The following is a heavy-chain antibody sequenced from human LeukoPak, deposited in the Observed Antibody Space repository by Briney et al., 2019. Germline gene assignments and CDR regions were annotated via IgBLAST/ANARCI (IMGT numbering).Heavy chain of an antibody. D-gene: IGHD2-8*01. CDR2: ISVYSGNT. CDR1: GYTFASYG. Sequence: ASVKVSCKASGYTFASYGVTWVRQAPGQGPEWMAWISVYSGNTEYAQKFQDRVTLTADTSTSTVYMELRSLRSDDTAVYHCARDGWSLGPWGQGTLVTVSS. J-gene: IGHJ5*02. V-gene: IGHV1-18*01. CDR3: ARDGWSLGP.